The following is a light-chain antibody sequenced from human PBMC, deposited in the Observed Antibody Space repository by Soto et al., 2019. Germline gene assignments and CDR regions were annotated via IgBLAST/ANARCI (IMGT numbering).Light chain of an antibody. CDR2: GAS. V-gene: IGKV3-15*01. Sequence: DMVLTQSPATLSLSKGERATLSCRASQSVSRYLAWYQQKPGQAPRLLIYGASTRATGVPPRFSGGGSGTEFTLTISSLQSEDSAIYYCQQYKSWPPITFGQGTLLEVK. J-gene: IGKJ5*01. CDR1: QSVSRY. CDR3: QQYKSWPPIT.